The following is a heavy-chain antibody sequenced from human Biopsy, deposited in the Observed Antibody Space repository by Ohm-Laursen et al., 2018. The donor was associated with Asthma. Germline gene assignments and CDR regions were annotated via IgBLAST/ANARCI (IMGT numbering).Heavy chain of an antibody. CDR1: GGTFSSYA. V-gene: IGHV1-69*01. J-gene: IGHJ5*02. CDR2: IIPIFGTA. CDR3: AVVCMLGYCSGGPLGKGAFEP. Sequence: SSVKVSCKASGGTFSSYAISWVRQAPGQGLEWMGGIIPIFGTAKYAQKFQGRVTITADESTSTAYMELSSLRSEDPAVYYCAVVCMLGYCSGGPLGKGAFEPWGQGTLVTVSS. D-gene: IGHD2-15*01.